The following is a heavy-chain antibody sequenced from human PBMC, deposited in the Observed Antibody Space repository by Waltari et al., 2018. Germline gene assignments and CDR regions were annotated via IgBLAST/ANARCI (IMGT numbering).Heavy chain of an antibody. CDR1: GYTFTSYA. D-gene: IGHD1-26*01. Sequence: QVQLVQSGAELKKPGASVKVSCKASGYTFTSYAMNWVRQAPGQGLEWMGWINPNSGGTNYAQKFQGRVTMTRDTSISTAYMELSSLRSDDTAVYYCARVISGSYEIDPWGQGTLVTVSS. V-gene: IGHV1-2*02. J-gene: IGHJ5*02. CDR2: INPNSGGT. CDR3: ARVISGSYEIDP.